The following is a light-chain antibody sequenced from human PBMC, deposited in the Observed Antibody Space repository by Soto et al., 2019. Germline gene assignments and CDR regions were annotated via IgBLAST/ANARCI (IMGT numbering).Light chain of an antibody. Sequence: QSVLTQPASVSVSPGQSITISCTGTSGDVGGHNSVFWYRQDPCKAPKLMIYDVSNRPSGVSELFSGSKSGNTASLTIYVPQIENEANYYCSSFTSTVTYGVGTATKPTVL. CDR1: SGDVGGHNS. CDR3: SSFTSTVTYG. CDR2: DVS. V-gene: IGLV2-14*01. J-gene: IGLJ1*01.